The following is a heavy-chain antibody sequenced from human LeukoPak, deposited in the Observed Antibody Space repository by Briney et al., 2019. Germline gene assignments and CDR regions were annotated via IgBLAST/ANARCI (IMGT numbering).Heavy chain of an antibody. CDR1: GYTFTSYA. Sequence: GASVKVSCKASGYTFTSYAMHWVRQTPGQRLEWMGWINAGNGNTKYSQKFQGRVTITRDTSASTAYMELSSLRSEDTAVYYCARSRLLWFGEPQDFDYWGQGTLVTVSS. D-gene: IGHD3-10*01. CDR3: ARSRLLWFGEPQDFDY. CDR2: INAGNGNT. J-gene: IGHJ4*02. V-gene: IGHV1-3*01.